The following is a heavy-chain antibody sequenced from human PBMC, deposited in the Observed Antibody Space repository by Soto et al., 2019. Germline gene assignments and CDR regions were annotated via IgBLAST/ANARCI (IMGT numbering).Heavy chain of an antibody. CDR2: IYYSGST. CDR3: ARDYGDPPGGWFVP. Sequence: QVQLQESGPGLVKPSQTLSLTCNVTGGSISSGGYYWSWIRQHPGKGLEWIGYIYYSGSTYYNPSLKSRVTRSVDTSKNQCSLKLSSVTAADTAVYYCARDYGDPPGGWFVPWGQGNLVTVSS. D-gene: IGHD4-17*01. J-gene: IGHJ5*02. V-gene: IGHV4-31*03. CDR1: GGSISSGGYY.